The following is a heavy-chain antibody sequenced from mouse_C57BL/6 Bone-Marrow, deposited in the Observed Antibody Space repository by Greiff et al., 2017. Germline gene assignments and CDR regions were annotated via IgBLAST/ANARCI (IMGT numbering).Heavy chain of an antibody. V-gene: IGHV1-5*01. CDR1: GYTFTSYW. CDR3: AKKESAWFSY. Sequence: EVQLQQSGTVLARPGASVKMSCKTSGYTFTSYWMHWVKQRPGQGLAWIGAIYPGNSDTSYTQKFKGKAKLTAVTSASTAYMELSSLTNEASAVYNCAKKESAWFSYWGQETLVTVSA. J-gene: IGHJ3*01. CDR2: IYPGNSDT.